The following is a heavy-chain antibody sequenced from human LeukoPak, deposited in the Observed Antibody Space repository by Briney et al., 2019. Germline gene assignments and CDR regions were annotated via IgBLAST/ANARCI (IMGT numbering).Heavy chain of an antibody. D-gene: IGHD3-22*01. V-gene: IGHV4-4*07. Sequence: SETLSLTCTVSGGSISNYYWSWIRQPAGKGLEWIGRIYTSGSTNSNPSFKSRVTMSVGTSKNQFSLKLSSVTAADTAVYYCARVVPHYYDSSGYYCDAFDIWGQGTMVTVSS. CDR3: ARVVPHYYDSSGYYCDAFDI. CDR2: IYTSGST. J-gene: IGHJ3*02. CDR1: GGSISNYY.